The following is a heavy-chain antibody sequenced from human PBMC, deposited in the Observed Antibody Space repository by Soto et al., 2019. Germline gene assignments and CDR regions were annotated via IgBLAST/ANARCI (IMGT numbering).Heavy chain of an antibody. Sequence: PGGSLRLSCAASGFTFSSFAMNWVRQAPGKGLEWVSGIVGSGAGTNYADSVKGRFTISRDNSKNTLYLQMNSLRAEDTAIYYCAKGRLIGTTEVYWGQGTLVTVSS. CDR1: GFTFSSFA. D-gene: IGHD1-20*01. CDR2: IVGSGAGT. V-gene: IGHV3-23*01. J-gene: IGHJ4*02. CDR3: AKGRLIGTTEVY.